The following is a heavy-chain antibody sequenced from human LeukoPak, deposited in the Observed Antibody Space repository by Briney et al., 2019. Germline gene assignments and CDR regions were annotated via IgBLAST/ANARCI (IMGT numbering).Heavy chain of an antibody. CDR2: LSYDGTFK. J-gene: IGHJ4*02. Sequence: PGGSLRLSCAASGFTFSNFIMNWVRQAPGKGLEWVVVLSYDGTFKYYADSVKGRFTISRDNSRDTLYLQMNSLRAEDTAVYYCAKVADYYDSSGRFTYYFDYWGQGTLVTVS. V-gene: IGHV3-30*18. CDR3: AKVADYYDSSGRFTYYFDY. D-gene: IGHD3-22*01. CDR1: GFTFSNFI.